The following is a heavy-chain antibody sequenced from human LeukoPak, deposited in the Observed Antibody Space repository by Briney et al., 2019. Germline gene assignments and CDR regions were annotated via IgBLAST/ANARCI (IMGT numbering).Heavy chain of an antibody. J-gene: IGHJ4*02. CDR3: ARGMSNCDP. Sequence: PETLTLTCALSPGSPSSAFATTVRQPPGKGLEWIGYIYYSVSTNNNTSLKSRVTISVDTSTTQFSLKLSSVTAADTAGYCWARGMSNCDPWGQGTLVTVSS. CDR2: IYYSVST. D-gene: IGHD7-27*01. CDR1: PGSPSSAF. V-gene: IGHV4-59*01.